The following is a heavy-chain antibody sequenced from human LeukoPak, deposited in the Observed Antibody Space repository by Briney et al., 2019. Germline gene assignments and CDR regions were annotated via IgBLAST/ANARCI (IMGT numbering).Heavy chain of an antibody. CDR3: ARDRGTASDY. D-gene: IGHD5-18*01. CDR2: ISYDGSNK. V-gene: IGHV3-30-3*01. CDR1: GFTFSSYA. Sequence: GGSLRLSCAASGFTFSSYAMHWVRQAPGKGLEWVAVISYDGSNKYYADSVKGRFTISRDNSRNTLYLQMNSLRAEDTAVYYCARDRGTASDYWGQGTLVTVSS. J-gene: IGHJ4*02.